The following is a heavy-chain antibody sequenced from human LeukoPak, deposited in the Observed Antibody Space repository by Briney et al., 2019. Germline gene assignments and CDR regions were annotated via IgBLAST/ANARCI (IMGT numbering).Heavy chain of an antibody. CDR1: GGSFSGYY. CDR2: INHSGST. CDR3: ATAGLCCSGSCLRSAWFHP. V-gene: IGHV4-34*01. D-gene: IGHD2-15*01. Sequence: SETLSLTCAVYGGSFSGYYWNWIRQPPGKGLEWIGEINHSGSTKYNPSLKSRVTISLDTSNNQFSLNLNSVTAADTAVYYCATAGLCCSGSCLRSAWFHPWGQGTLVTVSS. J-gene: IGHJ5*02.